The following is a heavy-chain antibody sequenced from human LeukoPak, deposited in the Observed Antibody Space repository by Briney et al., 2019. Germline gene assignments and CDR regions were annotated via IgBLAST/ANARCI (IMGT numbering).Heavy chain of an antibody. D-gene: IGHD2-2*01. Sequence: ASVKVSCKASGYTFTGYYMHWVRQAPGQGLEWMGWINPNSGGTNYVQKFQGRVTMTRDTSISTAYMELSRLRSDDTAVYYCARESTAVSLTLDYWGQGTLVTVSS. CDR3: ARESTAVSLTLDY. J-gene: IGHJ4*02. V-gene: IGHV1-2*02. CDR2: INPNSGGT. CDR1: GYTFTGYY.